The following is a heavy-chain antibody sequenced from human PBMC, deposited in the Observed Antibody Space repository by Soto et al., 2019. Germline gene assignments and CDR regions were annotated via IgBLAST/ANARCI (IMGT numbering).Heavy chain of an antibody. CDR3: AKAVGSSSWYKGFDY. D-gene: IGHD6-13*01. J-gene: IGHJ4*02. V-gene: IGHV3-23*01. CDR2: ISGSGGST. CDR1: GFTFSSYS. Sequence: GGSLRLSCAAPGFTFSSYSMSWVRQAPGKGLEWVSTISGSGGSTYYTDSVKGRVTISRDNSKNTLYLQMNSLRAEDTAVYYCAKAVGSSSWYKGFDYWGQGTLVTVSS.